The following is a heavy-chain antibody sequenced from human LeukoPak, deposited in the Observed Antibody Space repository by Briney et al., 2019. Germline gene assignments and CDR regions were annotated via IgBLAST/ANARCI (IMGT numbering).Heavy chain of an antibody. CDR3: AKDDYYILTGYYSIDY. V-gene: IGHV3-23*01. D-gene: IGHD3-9*01. CDR1: GFTFSSYV. CDR2: ISGSGGMT. J-gene: IGHJ4*02. Sequence: GGSLRLSCAASGFTFSSYVMSWVRQAPGKGLEWVSAISGSGGMTYYADSVKGRFTISRDNSKNTLYLQMNSLRAEDTAVYYCAKDDYYILTGYYSIDYWGQGTLVTVSS.